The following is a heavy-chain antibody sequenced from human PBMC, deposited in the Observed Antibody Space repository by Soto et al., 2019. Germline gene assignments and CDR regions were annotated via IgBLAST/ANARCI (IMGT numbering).Heavy chain of an antibody. Sequence: GGSLRLSCAASGFVCNTYGMIWVRQAPGKGLEWISYISSSSVTIYYADSLKGRFTVSRDNAQSSLFLQMNSLTAEDTAVYYCARDGGYSSALDSWGQGTLVTVSS. J-gene: IGHJ5*01. CDR1: GFVCNTYG. D-gene: IGHD5-12*01. V-gene: IGHV3-48*01. CDR3: ARDGGYSSALDS. CDR2: ISSSSVTI.